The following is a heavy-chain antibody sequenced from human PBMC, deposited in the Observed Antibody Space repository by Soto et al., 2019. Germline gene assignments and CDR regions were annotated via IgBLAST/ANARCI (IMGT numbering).Heavy chain of an antibody. CDR1: GFTFDNYA. D-gene: IGHD2-2*01. CDR3: AKEPPSLHYLDY. J-gene: IGHJ4*02. V-gene: IGHV3-9*01. CDR2: ISWNSGNI. Sequence: SLRLSCAASGFTFDNYAMHWVRQAPGKGLEWVSGISWNSGNIGYADSVKGRFTISRDNAKNSLYLQMNSLRVEDTALYYCAKEPPSLHYLDYWGQGALVTVSS.